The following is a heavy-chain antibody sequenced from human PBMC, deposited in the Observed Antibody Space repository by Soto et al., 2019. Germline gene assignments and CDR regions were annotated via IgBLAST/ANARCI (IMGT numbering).Heavy chain of an antibody. V-gene: IGHV4-38-2*01. Sequence: SETLSLTCGVSGFSIQTSYFWGWIRQPPGKGLEWIGLISHSGRAISHPSFASRATISLDTTNNAFSLTLKSVTAADTAVYYCARASGESYPGSRIFDSWGQGTRVTVSS. CDR3: ARASGESYPGSRIFDS. J-gene: IGHJ4*02. CDR1: GFSIQTSYF. D-gene: IGHD3-10*01. CDR2: ISHSGRA.